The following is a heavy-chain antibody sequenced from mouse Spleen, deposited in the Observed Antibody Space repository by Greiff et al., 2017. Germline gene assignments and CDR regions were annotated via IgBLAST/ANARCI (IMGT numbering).Heavy chain of an antibody. J-gene: IGHJ4*01. CDR3: ARDGWGGAMDY. Sequence: DVKLVESEGGLVQPGCSMKLSCTASGFTFSDYYMAWVRQVPEKGLEWVANINYDGSSTYYLDSLKSRFIISRDNAKNILYLQMSSLKSEDTATYYCARDGWGGAMDYWGQGTSVTVSS. D-gene: IGHD3-3*01. CDR2: INYDGSST. CDR1: GFTFSDYY. V-gene: IGHV5-16*01.